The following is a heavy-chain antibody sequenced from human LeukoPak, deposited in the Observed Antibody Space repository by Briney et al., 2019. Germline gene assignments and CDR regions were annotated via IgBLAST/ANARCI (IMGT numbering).Heavy chain of an antibody. J-gene: IGHJ6*02. CDR3: ARAGPNSSGWLLRSLDYYYGMDV. Sequence: ASVKVSCKASGYTFTSYYMHWVRRAPGQGLEWMGWINPNSGGTNYAQKFQGWVTMTRDTSISTAYMGLSRLRSDDTAVYYCARAGPNSSGWLLRSLDYYYGMDVWGQGTTVTVSS. CDR2: INPNSGGT. V-gene: IGHV1-2*04. D-gene: IGHD6-19*01. CDR1: GYTFTSYY.